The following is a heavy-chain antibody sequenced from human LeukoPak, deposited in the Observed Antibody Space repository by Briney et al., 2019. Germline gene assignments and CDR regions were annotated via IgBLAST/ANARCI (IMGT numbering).Heavy chain of an antibody. V-gene: IGHV1-18*04. CDR2: ISAYNGNT. CDR1: GYTFTSYG. J-gene: IGHJ4*02. Sequence: GASVKVSCKASGYTFTSYGISWVRQAPGQGLEWMGWISAYNGNTNYAQKLQGRVTMTTDTSTSTAYMELRSLRFDDTAVYYCARDSVCSGGSCYSHYFDYWGQGTLVTVSS. D-gene: IGHD2-15*01. CDR3: ARDSVCSGGSCYSHYFDY.